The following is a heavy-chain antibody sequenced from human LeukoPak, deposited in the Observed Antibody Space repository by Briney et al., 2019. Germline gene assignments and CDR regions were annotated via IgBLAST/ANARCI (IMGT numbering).Heavy chain of an antibody. CDR2: INPSGGST. J-gene: IGHJ3*02. Sequence: ASVEVSCKASGYTFTSYYMHWVRQAPGQGLEWMGIINPSGGSTSYAQKFQGRVTMTTDTSTSTAYMELRSLRSDDTAVYYCARGLSVVAPTGAFDIWGQGTMVTVSS. CDR1: GYTFTSYY. V-gene: IGHV1-46*01. D-gene: IGHD2-15*01. CDR3: ARGLSVVAPTGAFDI.